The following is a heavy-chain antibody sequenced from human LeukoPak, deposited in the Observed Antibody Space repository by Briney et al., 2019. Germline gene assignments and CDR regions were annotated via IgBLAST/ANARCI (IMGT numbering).Heavy chain of an antibody. D-gene: IGHD6-13*01. V-gene: IGHV3-23*01. J-gene: IGHJ4*02. CDR1: GFTFSSYA. CDR3: AKDARSWYFAYYFDY. CDR2: ISGNGGGT. Sequence: GGSLRLSCAASGFTFSSYAMSWVRQAPGQGLEWVSAISGNGGGTYYADSAKGRFTVSRDNSKNTLYLQMNSLRAEDTAVYYCAKDARSWYFAYYFDYWGQGTLVTASS.